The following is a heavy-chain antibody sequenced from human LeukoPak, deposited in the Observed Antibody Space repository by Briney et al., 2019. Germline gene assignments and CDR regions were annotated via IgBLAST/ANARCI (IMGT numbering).Heavy chain of an antibody. D-gene: IGHD3-10*01. V-gene: IGHV3-9*01. CDR3: AKRVGYYGSGSYRANYGMDV. CDR1: GFTFDNYA. CDR2: ITWDSVNI. J-gene: IGHJ6*02. Sequence: GRSLRLSCAASGFTFDNYAMHWVRQAPGKGLEWVSGITWDSVNIGYADSVKGRFTISRDNSKNTLYLQMNSLRAEDTAVYYCAKRVGYYGSGSYRANYGMDVWGQGTTVTVSS.